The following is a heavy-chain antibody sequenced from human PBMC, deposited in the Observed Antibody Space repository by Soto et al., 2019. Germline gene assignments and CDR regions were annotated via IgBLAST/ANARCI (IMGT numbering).Heavy chain of an antibody. J-gene: IGHJ4*02. CDR2: IYHSGSS. V-gene: IGHV4-30-2*01. CDR1: GGSVSSDFSS. D-gene: IGHD3-9*01. Sequence: QLQLQESGSGLVKPSQTLSLTCGVSGGSVSSDFSSWIWIRQTSGKGLEWIGYIYHSGSSYFNPSLVSRGNISIDTSNNQFSLNLTSVTAADTAVYYCARGQPGLFSFDSWGQGILVTVSS. CDR3: ARGQPGLFSFDS.